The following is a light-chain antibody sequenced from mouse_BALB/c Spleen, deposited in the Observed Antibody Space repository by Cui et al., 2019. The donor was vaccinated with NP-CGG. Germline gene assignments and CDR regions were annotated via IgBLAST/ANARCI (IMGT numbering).Light chain of an antibody. J-gene: IGLJ1*01. CDR3: ALWYSNHWI. V-gene: IGLV1*01. Sequence: QAVANQESALTTSAGETATLTCRSSTWTVTTNNYANWVQEKPDHLFTGLIGGTNNRAPGVPARFSGSLIGDKAALTITGAQTEDEAIYFCALWYSNHWIFGGGTKLTVL. CDR2: GTN. CDR1: TWTVTTNNY.